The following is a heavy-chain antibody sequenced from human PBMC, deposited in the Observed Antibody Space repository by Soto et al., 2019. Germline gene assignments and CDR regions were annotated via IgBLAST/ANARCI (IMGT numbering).Heavy chain of an antibody. J-gene: IGHJ4*02. CDR1: GFTFSSYW. D-gene: IGHD5-18*01. Sequence: GGSLRLSCAASGFTFSSYWMHWVRQASGKGLVWVSRISFDGSTTTYADSVKGRFTISRDNAKNTLYLQMNSLRAEDTAVYYCARGGAHTAMANEYWGQGALVTVSS. V-gene: IGHV3-74*01. CDR2: ISFDGSTT. CDR3: ARGGAHTAMANEY.